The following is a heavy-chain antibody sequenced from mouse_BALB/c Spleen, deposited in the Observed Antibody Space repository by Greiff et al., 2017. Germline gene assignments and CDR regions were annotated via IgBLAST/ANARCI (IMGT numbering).Heavy chain of an antibody. CDR3: ARGDYDGGYYFDY. CDR2: INPSTGYT. V-gene: IGHV1-7*01. CDR1: GYTFTSYW. J-gene: IGHJ2*01. D-gene: IGHD2-4*01. Sequence: VQGVESGAELAKPGASVKMSCKASGYTFTSYWMHWVKQRPGQGLEWIGYINPSTGYTEYNQKFKDKATLTADKSSSTAYMQLSSLTSEDSAVYYCARGDYDGGYYFDYWGQGTTLTVSS.